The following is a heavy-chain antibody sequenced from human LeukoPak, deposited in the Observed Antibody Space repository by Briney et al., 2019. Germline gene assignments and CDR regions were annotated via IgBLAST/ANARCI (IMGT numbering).Heavy chain of an antibody. CDR1: DDSISSGGYY. Sequence: SQTLSLTCTVSDDSISSGGYYWSWIRQPPGKGLEWIGYIYHSGSTCYNPSLKSRVTISVDRSKNQFSLKLSSVTAADTAVYYCARDLPAAHDAFDIWGQGTMVTVSS. J-gene: IGHJ3*02. CDR2: IYHSGST. D-gene: IGHD6-6*01. CDR3: ARDLPAAHDAFDI. V-gene: IGHV4-30-2*01.